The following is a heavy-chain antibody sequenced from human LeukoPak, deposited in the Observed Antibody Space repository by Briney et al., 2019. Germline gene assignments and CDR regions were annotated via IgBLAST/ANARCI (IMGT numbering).Heavy chain of an antibody. Sequence: SVKVSCKATGGTFSSYAISWVRQAPGQGLEWMGGIIPIFGTANYAQKFQGRVTITADESTSTAYMELSSLRSEDTAVYYCARGDVDTAMVNDYYFDYWGQGTLVTVSS. CDR2: IIPIFGTA. J-gene: IGHJ4*02. CDR1: GGTFSSYA. D-gene: IGHD5-18*01. V-gene: IGHV1-69*13. CDR3: ARGDVDTAMVNDYYFDY.